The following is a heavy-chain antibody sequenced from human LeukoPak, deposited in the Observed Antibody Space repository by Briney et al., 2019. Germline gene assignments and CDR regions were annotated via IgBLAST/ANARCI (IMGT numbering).Heavy chain of an antibody. Sequence: GGSLRLSCAASGFTFRNYAMSWVRQAPGKGLEWVSAISGGGGSTYYADSVKGRFTISRDNSKNTLYLQMNSLRAEDTAVYYCAKSHSSTYYYDSSVYWGGSFDYWGQGTLVTVSS. CDR2: ISGGGGST. V-gene: IGHV3-23*01. CDR3: AKSHSSTYYYDSSVYWGGSFDY. CDR1: GFTFRNYA. J-gene: IGHJ4*02. D-gene: IGHD3-22*01.